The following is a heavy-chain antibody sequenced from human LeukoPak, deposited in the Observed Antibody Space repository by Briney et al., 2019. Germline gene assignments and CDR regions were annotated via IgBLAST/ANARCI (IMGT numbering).Heavy chain of an antibody. CDR1: GDSIRNYF. V-gene: IGHV4-59*01. D-gene: IGHD1-1*01. Sequence: SETLSLTCTVSGDSIRNYFWSWIRQPPGKRLEWIGYISSRGATMYNPSLESRLTFSVDTSKNQFSLMLRSVTTVDTAVYYCARGALLNVFECWGPGSLVSVSS. CDR3: ARGALLNVFEC. CDR2: ISSRGAT. J-gene: IGHJ4*02.